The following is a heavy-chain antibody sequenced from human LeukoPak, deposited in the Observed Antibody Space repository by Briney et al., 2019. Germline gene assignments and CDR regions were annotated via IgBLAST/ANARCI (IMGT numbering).Heavy chain of an antibody. CDR2: IYYSGST. CDR1: GGSISSSSYY. D-gene: IGHD5-24*01. V-gene: IGHV4-39*01. CDR3: ASRDGPPGEAFDI. J-gene: IGHJ3*02. Sequence: PSETLSLTCTVSGGSISSSSYYWGWLRQPPGKGQEWIGSIYYSGSTYYDPSLKSRVTISVDTSKNQFSLKLSSVTAADTAVYYCASRDGPPGEAFDIWGQGTMVTVSS.